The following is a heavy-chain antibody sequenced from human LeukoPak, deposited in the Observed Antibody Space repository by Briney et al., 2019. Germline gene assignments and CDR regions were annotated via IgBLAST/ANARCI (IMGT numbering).Heavy chain of an antibody. D-gene: IGHD2-2*01. CDR1: GGSFSGYS. CDR2: IDHGGSA. CDR3: ARGRVVEASFRF. Sequence: PSETLSLTCAVYGGSFSGYSWNWIRQPPGKGLEWIGEIDHGGSANYNPSLKSRVTISVDTSKNQFSLRLSSLTAADTAVYYCARGRVVEASFRFWGQGTRVTVSS. J-gene: IGHJ4*02. V-gene: IGHV4-34*01.